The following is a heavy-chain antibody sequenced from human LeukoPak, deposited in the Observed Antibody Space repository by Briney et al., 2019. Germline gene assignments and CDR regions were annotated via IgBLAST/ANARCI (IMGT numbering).Heavy chain of an antibody. D-gene: IGHD3-22*01. CDR2: INHSGST. CDR1: GGSFSGYY. CDR3: ARSGYYDSSGYYYEPFFDY. Sequence: SETLSLTCAVYGGSFSGYYWSWIRQPPGKGLEWIGEINHSGSTNYNPSLKSRVTISVDTSKNQFSLKLSSVTAADTAVYYCARSGYYDSSGYYYEPFFDYWGQGTLVTVSS. J-gene: IGHJ4*02. V-gene: IGHV4-34*01.